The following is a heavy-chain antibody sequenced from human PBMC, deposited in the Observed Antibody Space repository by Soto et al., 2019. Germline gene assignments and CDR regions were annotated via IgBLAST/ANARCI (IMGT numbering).Heavy chain of an antibody. Sequence: QLQLQESGPGLVKPSETLSLTCTVSGGSISSSTYYWGWIRQPPGKGPEWIGSIYHSGNAYYNPSLNSLVNDSVDTSNKKSSLRLSSVTTPGTAVYYCARGGPLGAYSWFDPWGQGTLVTTTS. CDR1: GGSISSSTYY. CDR2: IYHSGNA. D-gene: IGHD3-16*01. V-gene: IGHV4-39*01. J-gene: IGHJ5*02. CDR3: ARGGPLGAYSWFDP.